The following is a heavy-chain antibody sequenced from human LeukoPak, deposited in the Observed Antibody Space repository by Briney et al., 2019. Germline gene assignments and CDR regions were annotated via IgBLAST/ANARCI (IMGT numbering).Heavy chain of an antibody. CDR2: TDYSGTT. CDR1: GGPISTSYF. Sequence: SETLSLTCTVSGGPISTSYFWGWVRQPPGKGLERIGTTDYSGTTYYNPSLKSRVTISIDTSKNQFSLKLSSVTAPDTAVYYCARHSGGSYVFAFDIWGQGTMFTVSS. CDR3: ARHSGGSYVFAFDI. V-gene: IGHV4-39*01. D-gene: IGHD2-15*01. J-gene: IGHJ3*02.